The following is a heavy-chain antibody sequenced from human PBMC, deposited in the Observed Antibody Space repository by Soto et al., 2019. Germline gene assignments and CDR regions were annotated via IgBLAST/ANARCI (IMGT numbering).Heavy chain of an antibody. CDR1: GGSISSSSYY. CDR2: IYYSGST. CDR3: ARKCHSSSGDGYYYYYYMAV. V-gene: IGHV4-39*01. Sequence: SETLSLTCTVSGGSISSSSYYWGWIRQPPGKGLEWIGSIYYSGSTYYNPSLKSRVTISVDTSKNQFSLKLSSVTAADTAVYYCARKCHSSSGDGYYYYYYMAVWGKGTTVTVP. D-gene: IGHD6-13*01. J-gene: IGHJ6*03.